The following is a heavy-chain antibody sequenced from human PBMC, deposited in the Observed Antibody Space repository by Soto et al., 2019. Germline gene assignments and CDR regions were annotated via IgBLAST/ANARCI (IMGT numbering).Heavy chain of an antibody. CDR2: INRDGSRT. CDR1: GFISSSYW. CDR3: ARGVNGYYYVDY. Sequence: EVQLVESGGNVLQPGGSLRLSCAPSGFISSSYWMHWVRQAPGKGLVWVSRINRDGSRTDYADSVKGRFAVSRDNAKNTVLLQMNSLRADDTAVYYCARGVNGYYYVDYWGQGTLVTVSS. D-gene: IGHD2-8*01. V-gene: IGHV3-74*01. J-gene: IGHJ4*02.